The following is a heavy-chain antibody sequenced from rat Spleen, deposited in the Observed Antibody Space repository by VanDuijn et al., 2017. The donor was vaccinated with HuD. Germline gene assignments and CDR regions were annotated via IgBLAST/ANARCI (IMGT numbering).Heavy chain of an antibody. CDR1: GFTFSSYW. CDR3: ARRHYGYTDYFDY. D-gene: IGHD1-9*01. CDR2: ITNTGGST. Sequence: EVQLVESGGGSVQPGRSLKLSCAASGFTFSSYWMTWIRQAPGKGLEWVASITNTGGSTYYRDSVKGRFTISRDNAKSTLSLQMDSLRSEDTATYYCARRHYGYTDYFDYWGQGVMVTVSS. V-gene: IGHV5-31*01. J-gene: IGHJ2*01.